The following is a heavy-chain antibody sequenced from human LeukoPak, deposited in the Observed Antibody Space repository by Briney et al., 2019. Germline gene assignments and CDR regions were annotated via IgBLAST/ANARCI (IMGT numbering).Heavy chain of an antibody. CDR1: GYTFTSYD. CDR2: MNPNSGNT. CDR3: ARDSAAITGTTGDY. J-gene: IGHJ4*02. V-gene: IGHV1-8*01. Sequence: GASVKVSCKASGYTFTSYDINWVRQATGQGLEWMGWMNPNSGNTGYAQKFQGRVTMTRNTSISTAYMELSSLRSEDTAVYYCARDSAAITGTTGDYWGQGALVTVSS. D-gene: IGHD1-14*01.